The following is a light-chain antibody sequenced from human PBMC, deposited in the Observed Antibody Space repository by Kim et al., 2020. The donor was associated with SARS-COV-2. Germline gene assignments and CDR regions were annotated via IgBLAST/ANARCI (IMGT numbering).Light chain of an antibody. J-gene: IGLJ2*01. CDR1: SIGSKS. CDR3: QVWDSSSDHRVV. Sequence: PQPLFVSFAPGKTARVSCGGNSIGSKSVHWYQQKSGQAPVLVIYYDSDRPSGIPERFSGSNSGNTATLTISRVEAGDEADYYCQVWDSSSDHRVVFGGGTQLTVL. CDR2: YDS. V-gene: IGLV3-21*04.